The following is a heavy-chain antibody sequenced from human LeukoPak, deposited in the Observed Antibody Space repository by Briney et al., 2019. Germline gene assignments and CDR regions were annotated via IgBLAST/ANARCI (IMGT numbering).Heavy chain of an antibody. CDR3: ARARYYYYYGMDV. CDR1: GGSFSGYY. V-gene: IGHV4-34*01. CDR2: INHSGST. J-gene: IGHJ6*02. Sequence: SETLSLTCAVYGGSFSGYYWSWIRQPPGKGLEWIGEINHSGSTNYNPSLKSRVTISVDTSKNQFSLKLSSVTAADTVVYYCARARYYYYYGMDVWGQGTTVTVSS.